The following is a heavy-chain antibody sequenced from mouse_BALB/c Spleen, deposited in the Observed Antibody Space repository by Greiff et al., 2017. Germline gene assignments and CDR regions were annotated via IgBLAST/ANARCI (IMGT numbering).Heavy chain of an antibody. J-gene: IGHJ2*01. CDR1: GYTFASYT. CDR2: INPSSGYT. V-gene: IGHV1-4*02. CDR3: ARMAFDY. Sequence: QVQLKESAAELARPGASVKMSCKASGYTFASYTMHWVKQRPGQGLEWIGYINPSSGYTEYNQKFKDKTTLTADKSSSTAYMQLSSLTSEDSAVYYCARMAFDYWGQGTTLTVSS.